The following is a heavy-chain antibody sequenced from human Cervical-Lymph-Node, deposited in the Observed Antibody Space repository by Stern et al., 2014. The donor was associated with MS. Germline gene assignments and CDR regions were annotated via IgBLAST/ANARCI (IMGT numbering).Heavy chain of an antibody. CDR2: IIPIFGTG. CDR1: GGTFSTSA. CDR3: ARDREAHYFDY. Sequence: VQLVQSGAEVTKPGSSVKVSCKASGGTFSTSAISWVRQAPGQGLEWMGGIIPIFGTGNHAQKFQGRVTITADESTSTAYMELSRLRSEDTAVYYCARDREAHYFDYWGQGTLVIVSS. V-gene: IGHV1-69*01. J-gene: IGHJ4*02.